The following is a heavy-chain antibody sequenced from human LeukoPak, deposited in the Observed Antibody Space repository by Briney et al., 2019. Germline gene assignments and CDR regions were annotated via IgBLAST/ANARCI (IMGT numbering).Heavy chain of an antibody. J-gene: IGHJ4*02. D-gene: IGHD2-2*01. V-gene: IGHV3-7*01. CDR3: ARSPTKRVPEDY. Sequence: GGSLRLSCAASGFTFSSYWVSWVRQAPGKGLEWVANIKQDGSEKYYVDSVKGRFTISRDNAKNSLYLQMNSLRAEDTAVYYCARSPTKRVPEDYWGQGTLVTVSS. CDR2: IKQDGSEK. CDR1: GFTFSSYW.